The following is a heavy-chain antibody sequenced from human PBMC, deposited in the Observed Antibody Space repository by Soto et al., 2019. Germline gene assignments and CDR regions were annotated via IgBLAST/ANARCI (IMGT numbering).Heavy chain of an antibody. J-gene: IGHJ4*02. CDR3: FKDAEAVATYNHS. V-gene: IGHV3-23*01. CDR1: GFNFSRYA. D-gene: IGHD6-19*01. Sequence: GGSLRLSCVAYGFNFSRYAMSWVRQAPGKGLEWVSHISGRGGNRYYVDSVKGRFTISRDNSKTALYLQMNSLRADDTAVYYFFKDAEAVATYNHSWGQGPLVTV. CDR2: ISGRGGNR.